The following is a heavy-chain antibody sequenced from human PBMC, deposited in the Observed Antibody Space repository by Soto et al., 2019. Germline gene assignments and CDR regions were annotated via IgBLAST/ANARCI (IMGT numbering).Heavy chain of an antibody. CDR1: GFTFSDHY. V-gene: IGHV3-72*01. J-gene: IGHJ4*02. CDR3: TVWGSGNDFGAA. D-gene: IGHD3-10*01. Sequence: EVQLVESGGGLVQPGGSLRLSCAASGFTFSDHYMDWVRQAPGKGLEWVGRSKNKADSYTTEYAACVKGRFTISRDGSKISLFLQMNSLKTEDTAVYYCTVWGSGNDFGAAWGQGILVTVSS. CDR2: SKNKADSYTT.